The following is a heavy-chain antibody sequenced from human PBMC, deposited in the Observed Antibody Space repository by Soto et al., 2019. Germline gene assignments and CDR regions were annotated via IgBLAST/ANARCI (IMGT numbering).Heavy chain of an antibody. V-gene: IGHV3-33*01. J-gene: IGHJ6*03. Sequence: QVQLVESGGGVVQPGRSLRLSCAASGFTFSSYGMHWVRQAPGKGLEWVAVIWYDGSNKYYADSVKGRFTISRDNSKNTLYLQMNSLRAEDTAVYYCARMRPYYYYMDVWGKGTTVTVSS. CDR2: IWYDGSNK. CDR3: ARMRPYYYYMDV. CDR1: GFTFSSYG. D-gene: IGHD6-6*01.